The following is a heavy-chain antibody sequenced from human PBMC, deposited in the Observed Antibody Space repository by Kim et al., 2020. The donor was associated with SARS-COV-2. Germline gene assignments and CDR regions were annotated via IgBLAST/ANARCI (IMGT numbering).Heavy chain of an antibody. CDR1: GYTFTSYG. CDR2: ISAYNGNT. D-gene: IGHD3-22*01. CDR3: ARSCYDSPVPCGFDY. Sequence: ASVKVSCKASGYTFTSYGISWVRQAPGQGLEWMGWISAYNGNTNYAQKLQGRVTMTTDTSTSTAYMELRSLRSDDTAVYYCARSCYDSPVPCGFDYWGQGTLVTVSS. V-gene: IGHV1-18*01. J-gene: IGHJ4*02.